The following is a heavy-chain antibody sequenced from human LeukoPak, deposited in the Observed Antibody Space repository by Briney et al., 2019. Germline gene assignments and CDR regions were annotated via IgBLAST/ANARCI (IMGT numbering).Heavy chain of an antibody. CDR2: IYYGGST. Sequence: SETLSLTCTGSGGSISSRSYYWGWIRQPPGKGLEWIGIIYYGGSTYSNPSLRSRVTISVDTSKNQFSLKLSSVTAADTAVYYCASFYCSGGSCYQYYYYYYMDVWGKGTTVTISS. D-gene: IGHD2-15*01. CDR1: GGSISSRSYY. J-gene: IGHJ6*03. V-gene: IGHV4-39*01. CDR3: ASFYCSGGSCYQYYYYYYMDV.